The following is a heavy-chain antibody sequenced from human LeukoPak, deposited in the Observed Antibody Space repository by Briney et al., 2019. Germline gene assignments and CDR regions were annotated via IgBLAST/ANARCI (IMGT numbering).Heavy chain of an antibody. V-gene: IGHV3-48*02. CDR2: ISSSSSTV. CDR3: AKDQSAGYYDSSGYWGYFDY. Sequence: PGGSLRLSCAASGFTFSSYNMNWVRQAPGKGLEWVAYISSSSSTVYYADSVKGRFTISRDNAKKSLYLQMNSLRDEDTAVYYCAKDQSAGYYDSSGYWGYFDYWGQGTLVTVSS. D-gene: IGHD3-22*01. CDR1: GFTFSSYN. J-gene: IGHJ4*02.